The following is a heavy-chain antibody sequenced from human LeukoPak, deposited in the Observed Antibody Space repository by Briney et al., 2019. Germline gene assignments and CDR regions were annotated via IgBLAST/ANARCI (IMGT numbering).Heavy chain of an antibody. CDR2: IYYSRST. D-gene: IGHD3-3*01. Sequence: PSETLSLTCTVSGGSISSYYWSWIRQPPGKGLEWIGYIYYSRSTNYNPSLKSRVTISVDTSKNQFSLKLSSVTAADTAVYYCARENDFWSGYSPYNWFDPWGQGTLVTVSS. CDR3: ARENDFWSGYSPYNWFDP. V-gene: IGHV4-59*01. CDR1: GGSISSYY. J-gene: IGHJ5*02.